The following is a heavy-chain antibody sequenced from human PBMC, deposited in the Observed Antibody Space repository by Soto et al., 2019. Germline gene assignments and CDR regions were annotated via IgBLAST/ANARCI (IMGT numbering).Heavy chain of an antibody. CDR1: GFTFSSYG. V-gene: IGHV3-30*18. D-gene: IGHD1-26*01. CDR2: ISYDGSNK. J-gene: IGHJ4*02. CDR3: AKDSLRHSGSYGCLDY. Sequence: QVQLVESGGGVVQPGRSLRLACAASGFTFSSYGMHWVRQAPGKGLEWVAVISYDGSNKYYADSVKGRFTIYRDNSKNTLYMQMNSLRAEDTAVYYCAKDSLRHSGSYGCLDYWGQGTLVTVAS.